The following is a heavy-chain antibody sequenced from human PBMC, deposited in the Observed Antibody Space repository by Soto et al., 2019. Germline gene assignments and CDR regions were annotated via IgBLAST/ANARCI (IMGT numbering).Heavy chain of an antibody. CDR1: GGSIRSGGYY. CDR3: AREIAAYYHYYMDV. Sequence: QVQLQESGPGLVKPSQTLSLTCTVSGGSIRSGGYYWRWIRQHPGKGLEWIGYIYYSGRTYYNPSLTSRVTISVDTSKNQFSLKLSSVTAADTAVYYCAREIAAYYHYYMDVWGKETTVTDSS. J-gene: IGHJ6*03. CDR2: IYYSGRT. V-gene: IGHV4-31*03. D-gene: IGHD6-13*01.